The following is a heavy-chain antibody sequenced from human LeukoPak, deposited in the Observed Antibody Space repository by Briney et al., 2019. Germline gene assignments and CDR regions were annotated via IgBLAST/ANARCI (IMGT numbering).Heavy chain of an antibody. CDR3: IRTLIVATSPYMDV. D-gene: IGHD5-12*01. Sequence: GGSLRLSCAAPGFTFSSYWMHWVRQAPGKGLVWVSRVNSDGTGTTYADSVEGRFTISRDNAKNTVHLQMNSLRAEDTAIYYCIRTLIVATSPYMDVWGKGTTVTVSS. CDR2: VNSDGTGT. J-gene: IGHJ6*03. CDR1: GFTFSSYW. V-gene: IGHV3-74*01.